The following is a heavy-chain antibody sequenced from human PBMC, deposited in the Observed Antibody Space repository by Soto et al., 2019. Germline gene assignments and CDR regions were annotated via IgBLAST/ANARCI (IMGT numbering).Heavy chain of an antibody. D-gene: IGHD3-16*02. Sequence: SGLTRENPTQALTLTCTFSGFSLSAATVGVAWIRQPPGKALEWLAVVYWDGDARYSPSLHTRLTITKDTSINQVVLTMTYMDPVDTATYYCAHLMITYGGVVADDAFDIWGPGTMVTVSS. CDR3: AHLMITYGGVVADDAFDI. J-gene: IGHJ3*02. CDR2: VYWDGDA. V-gene: IGHV2-5*02. CDR1: GFSLSAATVG.